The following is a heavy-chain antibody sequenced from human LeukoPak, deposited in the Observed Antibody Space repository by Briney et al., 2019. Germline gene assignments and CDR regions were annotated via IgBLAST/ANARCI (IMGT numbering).Heavy chain of an antibody. CDR1: GFTFRDYA. J-gene: IGHJ4*02. CDR3: AKAWSLRWLQFFDF. V-gene: IGHV3-23*01. D-gene: IGHD5-24*01. CDR2: IGGSGDST. Sequence: PGGSLRLSCAASGFTFRDYAMSWVRQAPGKGLEWVSTIGGSGDSTFYADSVRGRFTISRDNSKTTLYLQLNSLRAEDTAVYYCAKAWSLRWLQFFDFWGQGTLVTVSS.